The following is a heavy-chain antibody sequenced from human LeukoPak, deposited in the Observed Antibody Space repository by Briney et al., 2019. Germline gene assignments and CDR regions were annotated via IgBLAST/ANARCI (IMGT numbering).Heavy chain of an antibody. CDR3: ARWYSNKGWFDP. D-gene: IGHD6-13*01. CDR1: GGSISSSTYH. V-gene: IGHV4-39*07. J-gene: IGHJ5*02. CDR2: IYYSGST. Sequence: SETLSLTCTVSGGSISSSTYHWGWIRQPPGKGLEWIGSIYYSGSTYNNASLQSRVTISQDTSKNQFSLKLSSVTAADTAVYHCARWYSNKGWFDPWGQGTLVTVSS.